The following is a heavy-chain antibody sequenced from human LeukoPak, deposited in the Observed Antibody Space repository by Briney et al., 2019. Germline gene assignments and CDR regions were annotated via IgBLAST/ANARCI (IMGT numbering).Heavy chain of an antibody. Sequence: SGGSLRLSCADSGFTFSSYWMGWVREATGKGLEWVGNIKQDGSEKYYVDSVKGRFTISRDNAKNSLYLQMNSLTAEDTAVYFCARAHSYTFDPWGQGTLVTVSS. CDR1: GFTFSSYW. CDR3: ARAHSYTFDP. V-gene: IGHV3-7*04. CDR2: IKQDGSEK. D-gene: IGHD2-2*02. J-gene: IGHJ5*02.